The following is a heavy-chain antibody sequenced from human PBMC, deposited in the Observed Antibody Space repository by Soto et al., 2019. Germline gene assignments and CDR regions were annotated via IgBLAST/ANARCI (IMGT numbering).Heavy chain of an antibody. Sequence: QVQLVESGGGVVQPGRSLRLSCAASGFTFSSYGMHWVRQAPGKGLEWVAVISYDGSNKYYADSVKGRFTISRDNSKNTLYLQMNSLRAEDTAVYYCAKHAHALGWYFDLWGRGTLVTVSS. D-gene: IGHD6-13*01. CDR3: AKHAHALGWYFDL. V-gene: IGHV3-30*18. CDR1: GFTFSSYG. CDR2: ISYDGSNK. J-gene: IGHJ2*01.